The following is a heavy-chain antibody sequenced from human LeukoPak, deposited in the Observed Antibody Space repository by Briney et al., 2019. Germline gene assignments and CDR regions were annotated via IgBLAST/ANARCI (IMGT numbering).Heavy chain of an antibody. D-gene: IGHD1/OR15-1a*01. CDR2: FSHSGST. V-gene: IGHV4-59*01. J-gene: IGHJ4*02. CDR1: SGSISNSY. Sequence: SETLSLTCTVSSGSISNSYWTWIRQPPGKGLEWIGHFSHSGSTNYNPSPNSRVTISVDTSKNQFFLNLRSVTAADTALYYCAEKDGTLWGQGILVTVAS. CDR3: AEKDGTL.